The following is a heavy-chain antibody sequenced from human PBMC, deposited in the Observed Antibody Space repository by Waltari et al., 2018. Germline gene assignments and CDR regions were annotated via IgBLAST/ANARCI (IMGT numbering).Heavy chain of an antibody. V-gene: IGHV3-7*01. CDR1: GFTLSSYW. CDR2: IKKDGGEE. Sequence: EVQLVESGGGLVKPGGSLRLSCAASGFTLSSYWMRGVRQAPGKGLEWVANIKKDGGEEYYVDSVRGRFTISRDNAKNSLFLQMNSLRPEDTAVYYCARDQWFAFDIWGQGTMVTVSS. D-gene: IGHD3-22*01. CDR3: ARDQWFAFDI. J-gene: IGHJ3*02.